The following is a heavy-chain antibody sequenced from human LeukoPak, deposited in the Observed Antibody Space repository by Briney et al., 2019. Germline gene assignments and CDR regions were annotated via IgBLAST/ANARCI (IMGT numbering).Heavy chain of an antibody. CDR1: GFTFSNAW. D-gene: IGHD2-21*02. CDR3: TTELYCGGDCYPGA. CDR2: IQSKTDSGTT. J-gene: IGHJ5*02. V-gene: IGHV3-15*01. Sequence: TGGSLRLSCAASGFTFSNAWMSWVRQAPGKGLEWVGRIQSKTDSGTTDYAAPVKGRFTISRDDSKNTLYLQMNSLKTDDTAVYYCTTELYCGGDCYPGAWGQGTLVTVSS.